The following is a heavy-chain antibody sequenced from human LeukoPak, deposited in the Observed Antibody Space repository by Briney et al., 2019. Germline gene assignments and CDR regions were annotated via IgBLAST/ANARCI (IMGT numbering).Heavy chain of an antibody. J-gene: IGHJ6*02. CDR1: GGSFSGYY. V-gene: IGHV4-34*01. Sequence: SETLSLTCAVYGGSFSGYYWSWIRQPPGKGLEWIGEINHSGSTNYNPSLKSRATISVDTSKTQFSLRLSSVTAADTAVYYCARHGIRNYGMDVWGQGTTVTVSS. D-gene: IGHD1-26*01. CDR2: INHSGST. CDR3: ARHGIRNYGMDV.